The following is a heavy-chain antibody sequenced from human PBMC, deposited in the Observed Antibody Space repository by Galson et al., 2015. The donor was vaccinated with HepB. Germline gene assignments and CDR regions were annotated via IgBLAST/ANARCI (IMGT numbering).Heavy chain of an antibody. CDR1: GYTFTSYY. Sequence: SVKVSCKASGYTFTSYYMHWVRQAPGQGLEWMGIINPSGGSTSYAQKFQGRVTMTRDTSTSTVYMELSRLRSDDTAVYYCARDFERYSGSYLFDYWGQGTLVTVSS. J-gene: IGHJ4*02. CDR2: INPSGGST. D-gene: IGHD1-26*01. CDR3: ARDFERYSGSYLFDY. V-gene: IGHV1-46*01.